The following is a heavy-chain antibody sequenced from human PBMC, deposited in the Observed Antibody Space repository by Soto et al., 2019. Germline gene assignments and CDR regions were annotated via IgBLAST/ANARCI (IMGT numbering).Heavy chain of an antibody. D-gene: IGHD3-10*01. V-gene: IGHV1-3*01. CDR2: INAGNGNT. CDR3: ARGHYYGSGSYYFYFDY. J-gene: IGHJ4*02. CDR1: GYTFTSYA. Sequence: ASVKVSCKASGYTFTSYAMHWVRQAPGQRLEWMGWINAGNGNTKYSQKFQGRVTITRDTSASTAYMELSSLRSEDTAVYYCARGHYYGSGSYYFYFDYWGQGTLVTVSS.